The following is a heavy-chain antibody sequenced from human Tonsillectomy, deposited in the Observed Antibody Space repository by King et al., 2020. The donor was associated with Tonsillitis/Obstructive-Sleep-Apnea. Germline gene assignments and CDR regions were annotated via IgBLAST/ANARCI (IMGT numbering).Heavy chain of an antibody. CDR1: GFTFSTYG. D-gene: IGHD3-10*01. Sequence: VQLVEAGGSVVQPGRSLRISCAASGFTFSTYGIHWVRQAPGKGLEWVAIIWHDGINKYYADSVKGRFTISRDNSKNTLYLEMNSLRAEDTAVYYCARDTHYYGSGSYYPRHYYGMDVWGQGTTVTVSS. J-gene: IGHJ6*02. CDR2: IWHDGINK. CDR3: ARDTHYYGSGSYYPRHYYGMDV. V-gene: IGHV3-33*01.